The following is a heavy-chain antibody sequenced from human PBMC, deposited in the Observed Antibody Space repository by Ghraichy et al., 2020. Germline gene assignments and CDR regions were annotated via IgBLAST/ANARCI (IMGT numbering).Heavy chain of an antibody. D-gene: IGHD5-18*01. CDR2: ISGDGGYT. V-gene: IGHV3-23*01. Sequence: LSLTCAASGFTFSSYAMSWVRQAPGKGLEWVSIISGDGGYTYYADSVKGRFTISRDNSKNTVYLQMNSLRAEDTAVYYCAKGFAGYNFDYWGQGTLVTVSS. CDR1: GFTFSSYA. CDR3: AKGFAGYNFDY. J-gene: IGHJ4*02.